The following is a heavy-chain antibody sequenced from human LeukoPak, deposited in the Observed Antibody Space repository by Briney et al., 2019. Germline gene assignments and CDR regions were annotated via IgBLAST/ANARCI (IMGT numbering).Heavy chain of an antibody. J-gene: IGHJ4*02. CDR1: GFTFSSYA. D-gene: IGHD3-10*01. CDR2: ISGSGGST. V-gene: IGHV3-23*01. CDR3: AREYYYGSGSSSTNFDY. Sequence: GGSLRLSCAASGFTFSSYAMSWVRQAPGKGLEWVSAISGSGGSTYYADSVKGRFTISRDNAKNSLYLQMNSLRAEDTAVYYCAREYYYGSGSSSTNFDYWGQGTLVTVSS.